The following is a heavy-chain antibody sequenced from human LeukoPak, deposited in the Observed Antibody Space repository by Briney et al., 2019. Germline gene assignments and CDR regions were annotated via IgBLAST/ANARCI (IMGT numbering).Heavy chain of an antibody. Sequence: PGGSLRLSCVVSGFTFSNYALSWVRQAPGKGLEWVSTIATGAPTTYYADSVKGRFTISRDNSKNTLYLQMNTLRADDTAVYYCSRRAIITWDFDYWGQGTLVTVSS. CDR3: SRRAIITWDFDY. D-gene: IGHD2-2*01. CDR2: IATGAPTT. V-gene: IGHV3-23*01. CDR1: GFTFSNYA. J-gene: IGHJ4*02.